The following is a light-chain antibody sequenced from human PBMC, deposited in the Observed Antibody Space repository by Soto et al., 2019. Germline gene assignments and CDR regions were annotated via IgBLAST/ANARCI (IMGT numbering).Light chain of an antibody. CDR3: CSYTSSSTTTYL. CDR1: SNDIGRYNY. J-gene: IGLJ1*01. CDR2: DVS. V-gene: IGLV2-14*01. Sequence: QSALTQPASGSGSPGQSITISCTGTSNDIGRYNYVSWYQQHPGKAPKLIIYDVSNRPSGVSNRFSGSKSGNTASLTVSGLQAEDEADYFCCSYTSSSTTTYLLGTGTKVTVL.